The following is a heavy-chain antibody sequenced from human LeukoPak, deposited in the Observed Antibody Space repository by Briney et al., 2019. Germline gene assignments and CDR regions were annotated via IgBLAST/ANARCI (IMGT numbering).Heavy chain of an antibody. D-gene: IGHD6-19*01. CDR1: GDSVSNNNAA. Sequence: QTLRLTCVVSGDSVSNNNAAWNWIRQSPSGGLEWLGRTYSRSKWYNDYAVSVESRITISPDTSKSQFSLQLNSVTPDDTAVYFCARDIIAVGGFDYWGQGTLVTVSS. CDR3: ARDIIAVGGFDY. J-gene: IGHJ4*02. CDR2: TYSRSKWYN. V-gene: IGHV6-1*01.